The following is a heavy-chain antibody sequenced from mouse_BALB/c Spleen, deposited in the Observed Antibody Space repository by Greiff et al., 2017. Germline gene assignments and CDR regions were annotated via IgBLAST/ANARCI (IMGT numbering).Heavy chain of an antibody. CDR2: ISDGGSYT. CDR3: ARDHQGFAY. V-gene: IGHV5-4*02. Sequence: DVMLVESGGGLVKPGGSLKLSCAASGFTFSDYYMYWVRQTPEKRLEWVATISDGGSYTYYPDSVKGRFTISRDNAKNNLYLQMSSLKSEDTAMYYCARDHQGFAYWGQGTLVTVSA. J-gene: IGHJ3*01. CDR1: GFTFSDYY.